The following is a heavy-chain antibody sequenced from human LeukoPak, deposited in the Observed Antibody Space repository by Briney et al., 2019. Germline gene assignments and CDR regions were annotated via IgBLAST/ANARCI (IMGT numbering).Heavy chain of an antibody. CDR2: INPNSGGT. J-gene: IGHJ4*02. Sequence: RASVKVSCKASGYTFTGYYMHWVRQAPGQGLEWMGWINPNSGGTNYAQKFQGRVTMTRDTSISTAYMELSRLRSDDTAVYYCARDHAQQQERPDYWGQGTLVTVSS. CDR1: GYTFTGYY. CDR3: ARDHAQQQERPDY. V-gene: IGHV1-2*02. D-gene: IGHD1-1*01.